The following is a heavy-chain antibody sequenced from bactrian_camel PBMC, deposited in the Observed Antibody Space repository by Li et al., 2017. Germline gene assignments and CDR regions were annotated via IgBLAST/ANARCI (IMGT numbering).Heavy chain of an antibody. D-gene: IGHD3*01. CDR3: VKDGMGWTLGAHYEYNY. V-gene: IGHV3S57*01. J-gene: IGHJ4*01. CDR2: IDSLDRT. CDR1: GYTYNRYC. Sequence: HVQLVESGGGSAQAGGSLRLSCVASGYTYNRYCMAWFRQAPGKERERVAMIDSLDRTTYADSVKGRFTISQDNAKNTLYLQLNSLKTEDTGMYFCVKDGMGWTLGAHYEYNYWGQGTQVTV.